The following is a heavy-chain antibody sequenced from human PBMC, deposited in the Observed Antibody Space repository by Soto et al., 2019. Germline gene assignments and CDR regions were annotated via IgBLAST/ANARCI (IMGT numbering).Heavy chain of an antibody. V-gene: IGHV5-51*01. CDR1: GYSFNTYW. Sequence: PGESLKISCKGSGYSFNTYWIGWVRQMPGKGLEWMGIIYPGDSDTRYSPSFQGQVTMSADKSISTAYLQWSSLKASDTAMYYCATGGYCGSTCYNFFDYWGQGTLVTVSS. CDR2: IYPGDSDT. CDR3: ATGGYCGSTCYNFFDY. D-gene: IGHD2-21*01. J-gene: IGHJ4*02.